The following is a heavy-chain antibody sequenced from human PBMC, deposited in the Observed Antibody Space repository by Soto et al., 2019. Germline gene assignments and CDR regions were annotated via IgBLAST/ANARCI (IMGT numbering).Heavy chain of an antibody. CDR3: ARRTDSSGTDDAFDI. V-gene: IGHV5-10-1*01. Sequence: PGESLKISCKGSGYSFTSYWISWVRQMPGKGLEWMGRIDPSDSYTNYSPSFQGHVTISADKSISTAYLQWSSLKASDTAIYYCARRTDSSGTDDAFDIWGQGTMVTVSS. CDR1: GYSFTSYW. J-gene: IGHJ3*02. D-gene: IGHD3-22*01. CDR2: IDPSDSYT.